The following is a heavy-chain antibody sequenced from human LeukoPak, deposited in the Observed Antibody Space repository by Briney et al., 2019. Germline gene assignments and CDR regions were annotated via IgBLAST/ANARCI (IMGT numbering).Heavy chain of an antibody. V-gene: IGHV3-23*01. CDR1: GFTLSSYA. J-gene: IGHJ4*02. D-gene: IGHD6-13*01. CDR2: ISGSGGST. CDR3: AKWDVNSSSWSYFDY. Sequence: GGSLRLSCAASGFTLSSYAMSWVRQAPGKGLEWVSAISGSGGSTYYADSVKGRFTISRDNSKNTLYPQMNSLRAEDTAVYYCAKWDVNSSSWSYFDYWGQGTLVTVSS.